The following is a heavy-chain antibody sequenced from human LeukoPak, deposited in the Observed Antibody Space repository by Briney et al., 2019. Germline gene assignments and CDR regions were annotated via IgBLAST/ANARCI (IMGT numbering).Heavy chain of an antibody. CDR3: ARHQGGHVDY. Sequence: PSETLSLTCTVSGGSISSYYWSWIRQPPGKGLEWIGYIYYSGSTNYNPSLKSRVTISVDTSKNQFSLKLSSVTAADTAVYYCARHQGGHVDYWGQGTLVTVSS. CDR2: IYYSGST. D-gene: IGHD3-16*01. CDR1: GGSISSYY. J-gene: IGHJ4*02. V-gene: IGHV4-59*08.